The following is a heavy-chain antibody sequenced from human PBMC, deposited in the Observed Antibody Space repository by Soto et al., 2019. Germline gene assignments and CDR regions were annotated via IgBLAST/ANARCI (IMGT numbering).Heavy chain of an antibody. J-gene: IGHJ6*02. CDR3: ARDECSGGSCYSFLYYYYGMDV. D-gene: IGHD2-15*01. CDR1: GYTFTSYG. V-gene: IGHV1-18*01. CDR2: ISAYNGNT. Sequence: ASVKVSCKASGYTFTSYGISWVRQAPGQGLEWMGWISAYNGNTNYAQKLKGRVTMTTDTSTSTAYIEQRNLKTDNTAVNYCARDECSGGSCYSFLYYYYGMDVWGQGTTVTVSS.